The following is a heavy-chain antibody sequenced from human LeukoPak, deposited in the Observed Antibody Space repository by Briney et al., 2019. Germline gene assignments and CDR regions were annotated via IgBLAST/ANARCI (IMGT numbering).Heavy chain of an antibody. J-gene: IGHJ4*02. V-gene: IGHV3-21*01. CDR3: ARDYTTTLTTATNFDY. CDR2: ISSSSTYI. Sequence: GGSLRLSCAVSGFTFSSYSMNWVRQAPGKGLEWVSSISSSSTYIFYADSMKGRFTISRDNTKNSLYLQMNSLRAEDTAIYYCARDYTTTLTTATNFDYWGQGTLVTVSS. D-gene: IGHD4-17*01. CDR1: GFTFSSYS.